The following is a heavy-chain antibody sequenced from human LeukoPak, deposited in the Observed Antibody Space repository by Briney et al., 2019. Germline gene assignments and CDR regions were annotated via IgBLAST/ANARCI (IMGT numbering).Heavy chain of an antibody. D-gene: IGHD3-10*01. CDR2: VDPEDGET. CDR3: ATDPNYYGSGNWFDP. CDR1: GYTLTELS. J-gene: IGHJ5*02. V-gene: IGHV1-24*01. Sequence: ASVKVSCKVSGYTLTELSMHWVRQAPGKGLEWMGSVDPEDGETIYAQKFQGRVTMTEDTSTDTVYMELSSLRSEDTAMYYCATDPNYYGSGNWFDPWGQGTLVTVSS.